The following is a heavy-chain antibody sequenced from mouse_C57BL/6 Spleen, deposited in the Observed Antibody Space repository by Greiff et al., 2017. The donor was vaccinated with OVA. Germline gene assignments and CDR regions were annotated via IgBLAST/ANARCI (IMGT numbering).Heavy chain of an antibody. CDR3: AHYYGSSLAWFAY. V-gene: IGHV3-6*01. D-gene: IGHD1-1*01. CDR1: GYSITSGYY. CDR2: ISYDGSN. Sequence: EVHLVESGPGLVKPSQSLSLTCSVTGYSITSGYYWNWIRQFPGNKLEWMGYISYDGSNNYNPSLKNRISITRDTSKNQFFLKLNSVTTEDTATYYCAHYYGSSLAWFAYWGQGTLVTVSA. J-gene: IGHJ3*01.